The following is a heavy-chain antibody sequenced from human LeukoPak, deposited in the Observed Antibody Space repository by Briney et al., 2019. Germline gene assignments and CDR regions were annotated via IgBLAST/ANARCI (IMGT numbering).Heavy chain of an antibody. CDR2: IYYSGST. D-gene: IGHD5-18*01. J-gene: IGHJ4*02. V-gene: IGHV4-59*08. CDR3: ARMMVPDTAMAEYYFDY. Sequence: SETLSLTCAVYGGSFSGYYWSWIRQPPGKGLEWIGYIYYSGSTNYNPSLKSRVTISVDTSKNQFSLKLSSVTAADTAVYYCARMMVPDTAMAEYYFDYWGQGTLVTVSS. CDR1: GGSFSGYY.